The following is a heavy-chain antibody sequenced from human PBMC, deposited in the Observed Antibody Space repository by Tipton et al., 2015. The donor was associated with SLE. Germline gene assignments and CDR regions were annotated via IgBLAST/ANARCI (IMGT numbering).Heavy chain of an antibody. J-gene: IGHJ4*02. CDR2: MNPNSGNT. CDR1: GYTFTSYD. V-gene: IGHV1-8*01. Sequence: QSGAEVKKPGASVKVSCKASGYTFTSYDINWVRQATGQRLEWMGWMNPNSGNTGYAQKLQGRVTMTRNTSISTAHMELSSLRSEETALYYCARGPPRVGDYWGQGTLVTVSS. D-gene: IGHD2-15*01. CDR3: ARGPPRVGDY.